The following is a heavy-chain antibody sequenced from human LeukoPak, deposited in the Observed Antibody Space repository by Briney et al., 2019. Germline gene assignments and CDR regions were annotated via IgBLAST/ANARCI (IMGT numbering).Heavy chain of an antibody. V-gene: IGHV1-18*01. CDR3: ARGSGTLL. CDR2: ISAYNGNT. Sequence: ASVKVSCKASGYTFTSYGISWVRQAPGQGLEWMGWISAYNGNTNYAQKFQGRVTMTRNTSISTAYMELSSLRSEDTAVYYCARGSGTLLWGQGTLVTVSS. D-gene: IGHD1/OR15-1a*01. J-gene: IGHJ4*02. CDR1: GYTFTSYG.